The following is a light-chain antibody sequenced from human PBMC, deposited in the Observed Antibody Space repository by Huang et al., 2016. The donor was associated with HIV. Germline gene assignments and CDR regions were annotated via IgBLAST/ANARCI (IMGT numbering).Light chain of an antibody. CDR2: DAS. V-gene: IGKV1-33*01. CDR3: QQYDSLYT. J-gene: IGKJ2*01. Sequence: DIRMSQSPSFLSASIGDRVTITCQASQDIRRYLNWYQQKPGKAPKLLIFDASNLETVVPSRFGGSGSGTNFTFTISSLQSEDIATYYCQQYDSLYTFGQGTKLEIK. CDR1: QDIRRY.